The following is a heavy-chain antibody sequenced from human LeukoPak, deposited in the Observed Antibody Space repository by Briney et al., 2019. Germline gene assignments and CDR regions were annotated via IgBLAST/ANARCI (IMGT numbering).Heavy chain of an antibody. V-gene: IGHV1-46*01. D-gene: IGHD6-19*01. CDR3: ARDAFGGGSSGPHVVNWFDP. J-gene: IGHJ5*02. CDR2: INPSGGST. Sequence: ASVKVSCKASGYTFTSYYMHWVRQAPGQGLEWMGIINPSGGSTSYAQKFQGRVTITADESTSTAYMELSSLRSEDTAVYYCARDAFGGGSSGPHVVNWFDPWGQGTLVTVSS. CDR1: GYTFTSYY.